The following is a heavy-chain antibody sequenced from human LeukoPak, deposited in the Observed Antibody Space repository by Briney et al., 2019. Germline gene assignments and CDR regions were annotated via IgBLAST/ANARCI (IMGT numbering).Heavy chain of an antibody. CDR1: GFTFSDYY. CDR3: AREKLDTRGYVDY. J-gene: IGHJ4*02. D-gene: IGHD3-22*01. CDR2: ISSSGDII. V-gene: IGHV3-11*04. Sequence: GGSLRLSCAASGFTFSDYYMSWIRQAPGKGLEWVSYISSSGDIIYYADSVKGRFTISRDNAKNLLYLQMNSLRAEDTAVYYCAREKLDTRGYVDYWGQGTLVTVSS.